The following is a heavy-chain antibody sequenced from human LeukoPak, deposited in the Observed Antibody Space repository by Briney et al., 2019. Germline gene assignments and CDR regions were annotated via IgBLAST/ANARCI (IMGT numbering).Heavy chain of an antibody. CDR3: ARDLRPITMVRGVADAFDI. V-gene: IGHV1-18*01. CDR1: GYTFTSYG. D-gene: IGHD3-10*01. CDR2: ISAYNGNT. Sequence: GASVKVSCKASGYTFTSYGISWVRQAPGQGLEWMGWISAYNGNTNYAQKLQGRVTMTTDTSTSTAYMELRSLRSGDTAVYYCARDLRPITMVRGVADAFDIWGQGTMVTVSS. J-gene: IGHJ3*02.